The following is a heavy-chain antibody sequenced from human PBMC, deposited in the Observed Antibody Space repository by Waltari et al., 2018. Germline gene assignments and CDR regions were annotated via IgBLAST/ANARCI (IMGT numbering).Heavy chain of an antibody. Sequence: QVQLRESGPGVVKPLETLSPNCAVSGGSINTGYYSPWNWIRQPPGKGLVWIGCVQDRGKHKYNPSLKGGVAMSISTSRNQYSLRVTSVTGADTATYYCARGQWGAAGTQEWYYFDLWGRGTLVTVSS. D-gene: IGHD3-3*01. J-gene: IGHJ2*01. CDR2: VQDRGKH. V-gene: IGHV4-61*01. CDR1: GGSINTGYYS. CDR3: ARGQWGAAGTQEWYYFDL.